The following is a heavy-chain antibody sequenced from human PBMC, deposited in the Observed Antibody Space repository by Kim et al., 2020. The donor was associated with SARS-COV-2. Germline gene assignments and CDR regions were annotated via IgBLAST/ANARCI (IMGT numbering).Heavy chain of an antibody. CDR1: GFTFSSYA. V-gene: IGHV3-30*04. Sequence: GGSLRLSCAASGFTFSSYAMHWVRQAPGKGLEWVAVISYDGSNKYYADSVKGRFTISRDNSKNTLYLQMNSLRAEDTAVYYCARSSEDEYSSGWYGPGYYYGMDVWGQGTTVTVSS. CDR2: ISYDGSNK. CDR3: ARSSEDEYSSGWYGPGYYYGMDV. J-gene: IGHJ6*02. D-gene: IGHD6-19*01.